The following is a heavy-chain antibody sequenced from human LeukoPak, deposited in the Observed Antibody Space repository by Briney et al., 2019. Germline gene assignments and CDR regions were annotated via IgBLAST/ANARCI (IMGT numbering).Heavy chain of an antibody. V-gene: IGHV3-30*02. D-gene: IGHD1-26*01. CDR2: IRYDGTNK. J-gene: IGHJ4*02. CDR1: GFTFSNYG. CDR3: ATDLVGATDFDY. Sequence: PGGSLRLSCAASGFTFSNYGMHWVRQAPGKGLEWVAFIRYDGTNKYYADSVKGRFTISRDNSKNTLYLQMNSLRSEDTAVYYCATDLVGATDFDYWGQGTLVTVSS.